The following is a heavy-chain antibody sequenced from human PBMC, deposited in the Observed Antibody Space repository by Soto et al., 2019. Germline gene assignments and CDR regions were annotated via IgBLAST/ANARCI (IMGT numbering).Heavy chain of an antibody. D-gene: IGHD6-13*01. CDR2: FDPEDGET. Sequence: GASVKVSCKVSGYTLTELSMHWVRQAPGNGLEWMGGFDPEDGETIYAQKFQGRVTMTEDTSTDTAYMELSSLRSEDTAVYYCATHPWGSSSGFGRIAFDIWGQGTMVTVSS. CDR1: GYTLTELS. CDR3: ATHPWGSSSGFGRIAFDI. V-gene: IGHV1-24*01. J-gene: IGHJ3*02.